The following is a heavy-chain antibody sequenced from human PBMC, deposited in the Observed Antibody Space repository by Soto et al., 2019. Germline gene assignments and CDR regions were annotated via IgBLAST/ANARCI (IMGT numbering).Heavy chain of an antibody. Sequence: GKGMEWGAGISYDESNQFYEDSVRGRVTISRDNSKNTLYIKMNSLRAEDTAVYYCAKDDIAARTGYFDDWGQRTLVTVSS. CDR3: AKDDIAARTGYFDD. D-gene: IGHD6-6*01. J-gene: IGHJ4*02. V-gene: IGHV3-30*18. CDR2: ISYDESNQ.